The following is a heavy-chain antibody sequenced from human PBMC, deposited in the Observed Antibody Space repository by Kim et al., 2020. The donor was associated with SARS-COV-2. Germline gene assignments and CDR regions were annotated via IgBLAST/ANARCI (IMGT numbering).Heavy chain of an antibody. V-gene: IGHV3-23*01. J-gene: IGHJ6*02. CDR2: ISGSGGST. Sequence: GGSLRLSCAASGFTFSNYAMSWVRQAPGKGLEWVSAISGSGGSTYYADSVKGRFTISRDNSKNTLYLQMNSLRAEDTAVYYCAKDVSRSTIFGVVTRGGMDVWGQGTTVTVSS. D-gene: IGHD3-3*01. CDR3: AKDVSRSTIFGVVTRGGMDV. CDR1: GFTFSNYA.